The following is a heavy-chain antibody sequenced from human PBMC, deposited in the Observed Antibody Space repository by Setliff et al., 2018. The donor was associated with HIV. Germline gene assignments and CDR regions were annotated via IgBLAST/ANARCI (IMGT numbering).Heavy chain of an antibody. Sequence: PGESLKISCKGSGYSFTSYWIGWVRQMPGKGLECMGIVYPGDSDARYSPSFQGQVTISADKSTSTAYLQWNSLKASDTAMYYCARHGQYGSGSYYNRPFDFWGQGTLVTVSS. J-gene: IGHJ4*02. CDR1: GYSFTSYW. V-gene: IGHV5-51*01. CDR2: VYPGDSDA. D-gene: IGHD3-10*01. CDR3: ARHGQYGSGSYYNRPFDF.